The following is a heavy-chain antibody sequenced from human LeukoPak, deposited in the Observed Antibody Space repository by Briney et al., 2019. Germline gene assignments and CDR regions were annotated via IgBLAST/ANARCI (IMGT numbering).Heavy chain of an antibody. CDR3: ARDEDIGAAVYYFDY. CDR1: GFTFSSYW. Sequence: GGSLRLSCAASGFTFSSYWMSWVRQAPGKGLEWVANINYDGSEKYYVDSVKGRFTISRDNARNSPYLQMNSLRAEDTAVYYCARDEDIGAAVYYFDYWGQGTLVTVSS. D-gene: IGHD6-13*01. J-gene: IGHJ4*02. CDR2: INYDGSEK. V-gene: IGHV3-7*01.